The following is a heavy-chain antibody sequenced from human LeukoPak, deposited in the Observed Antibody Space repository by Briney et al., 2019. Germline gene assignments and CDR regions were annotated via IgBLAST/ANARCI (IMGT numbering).Heavy chain of an antibody. CDR2: IKQDGSEK. V-gene: IGHV3-7*01. J-gene: IGHJ4*02. CDR1: GFTFSNYW. CDR3: ARAPATNEWRCMDY. D-gene: IGHD2-8*02. Sequence: SGGSLRLSCAASGFTFSNYWMGWVSQAPGKGLEWVANIKQDGSEKRYVDPVKGRFTISRDNAKNSLYLQMNSLRAEDTAVYYCARAPATNEWRCMDYWGQGTLVTVSS.